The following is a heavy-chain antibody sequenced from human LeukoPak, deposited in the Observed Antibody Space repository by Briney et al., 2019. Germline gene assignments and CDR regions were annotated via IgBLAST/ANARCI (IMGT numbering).Heavy chain of an antibody. J-gene: IGHJ4*02. V-gene: IGHV3-7*03. CDR2: IKQDGSEK. CDR3: SGSEQLWLPFDY. D-gene: IGHD5-18*01. Sequence: GSLGLSCAASGFTFSSYWMSWVRQAPGKGLEWVANIKQDGSEKDYVDSVKGRFTISRDNAKNSLYLQMNSLRAEDTAVYYCSGSEQLWLPFDYWGQGTLVTVSS. CDR1: GFTFSSYW.